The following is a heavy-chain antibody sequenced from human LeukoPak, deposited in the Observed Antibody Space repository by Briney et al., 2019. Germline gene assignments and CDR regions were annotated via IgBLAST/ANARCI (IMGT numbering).Heavy chain of an antibody. V-gene: IGHV3-66*01. Sequence: GGSLRLSCAASGFTVSSNYVSWVRQAPGKELEWVSIIYSGGSTYYADSVKGRFTISRDNSKNTLYLQMNSLRAEDTAVYFCARATWDPNYYYYMDVWGKGTTVTISS. J-gene: IGHJ6*03. CDR1: GFTVSSNY. CDR2: IYSGGST. CDR3: ARATWDPNYYYYMDV. D-gene: IGHD1-26*01.